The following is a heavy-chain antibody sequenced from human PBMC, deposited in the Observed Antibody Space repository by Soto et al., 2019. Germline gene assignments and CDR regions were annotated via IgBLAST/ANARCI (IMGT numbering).Heavy chain of an antibody. D-gene: IGHD6-13*01. J-gene: IGHJ4*02. CDR1: GFTFVSYE. CDR3: ARQDTGYSGSWYGGLLDY. V-gene: IGHV3-48*03. CDR2: ISSSGSTI. Sequence: GSLRLSCAASGFTFVSYEINFVRHSPGKGLEWVSYISSSGSTIYYADSVKGRFTISRDNAKNSLYLQMNSLRAEDTAVYYCARQDTGYSGSWYGGLLDYWGQGTLVTDS.